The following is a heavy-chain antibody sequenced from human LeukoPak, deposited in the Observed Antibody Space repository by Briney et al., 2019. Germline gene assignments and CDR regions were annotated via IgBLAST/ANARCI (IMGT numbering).Heavy chain of an antibody. J-gene: IGHJ4*02. CDR3: ARDSYSGDSSGYSHFDY. CDR1: GGSLSSYY. Sequence: SETLSLTCTVSGGSLSSYYWSWLRQPPGKGLEWIGYIYYSGSTNYNPSLKSRVTISVDTPKNQFSLKLSSVTAADTAVYYCARDSYSGDSSGYSHFDYWGQGTLITVSS. D-gene: IGHD3-22*01. V-gene: IGHV4-59*01. CDR2: IYYSGST.